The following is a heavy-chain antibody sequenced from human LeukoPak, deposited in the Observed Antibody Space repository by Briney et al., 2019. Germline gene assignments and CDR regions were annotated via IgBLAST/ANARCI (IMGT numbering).Heavy chain of an antibody. CDR1: GFTFSSYE. CDR3: ARCYGSGGFDP. CDR2: ISSSGSTI. V-gene: IGHV3-48*03. J-gene: IGHJ5*02. D-gene: IGHD3-10*01. Sequence: GGSLRLSCAASGFTFSSYEMNWVRQAPGKGLEWVSYISSSGSTIYYADSVKGRFTISRDNAKNSLYLQMNSLRAEDTAVYYCARCYGSGGFDPWGQGTLVTVSS.